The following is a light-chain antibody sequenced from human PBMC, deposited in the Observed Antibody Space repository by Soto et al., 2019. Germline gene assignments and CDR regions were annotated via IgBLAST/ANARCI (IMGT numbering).Light chain of an antibody. Sequence: DIQMTQSPSSLSASVGDRVTITCQASQDISNYLNWYQQKPGKAPKLLIYDASNLETGVPSRFSGSGSGTDFTFTISSLKPQVIATYYCQQYDNLPLYTFGQGTKLETK. V-gene: IGKV1-33*01. CDR2: DAS. CDR3: QQYDNLPLYT. J-gene: IGKJ2*01. CDR1: QDISNY.